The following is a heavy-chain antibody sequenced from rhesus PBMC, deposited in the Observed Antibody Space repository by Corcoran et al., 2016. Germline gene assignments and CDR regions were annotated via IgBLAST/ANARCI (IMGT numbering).Heavy chain of an antibody. Sequence: QVTLKESGPALVKPTQTLTLTCTFSGFSLSTSGMGVGWIRQPSRKTLEWLAHIYWDDDKRYSTSLKSMLTISKDTSKNQVVLTMTNMDPMDTATYYCARRPILTDSRFDVWGPGVLVTVSS. CDR3: ARRPILTDSRFDV. CDR1: GFSLSTSGMG. D-gene: IGHD2-39*01. CDR2: IYWDDDK. V-gene: IGHV2-174*02. J-gene: IGHJ5-1*01.